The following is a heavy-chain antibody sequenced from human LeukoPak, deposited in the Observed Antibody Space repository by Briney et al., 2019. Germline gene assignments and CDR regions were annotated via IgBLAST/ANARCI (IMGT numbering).Heavy chain of an antibody. CDR3: AKGADSYYDILTGYYPSDY. V-gene: IGHV3-30*02. CDR1: GFTFSNYG. CDR2: IRYDGSNK. Sequence: GGSLRLSCAASGFTFSNYGMHWVRQAPGNGLEWVAFIRYDGSNKYYADSVKGRFTISRDNSKNTLHLQMNSLRAEDTAVYYCAKGADSYYDILTGYYPSDYWGQGTLVTVSS. J-gene: IGHJ4*02. D-gene: IGHD3-9*01.